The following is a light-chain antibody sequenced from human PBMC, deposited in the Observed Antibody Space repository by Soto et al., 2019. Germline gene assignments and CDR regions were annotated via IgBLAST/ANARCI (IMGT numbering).Light chain of an antibody. Sequence: GVWVSIACGARQSRSTYLNWYQQKPGKAPKLLIYVATSLQSGVPSRFSGSGAGTDFTLTIGILQPEEFATYYFRQSHSAPPAIGQGTKVDIK. CDR2: VAT. CDR3: RQSHSAPPA. CDR1: QSRSTY. J-gene: IGKJ1*01. V-gene: IGKV1-39*01.